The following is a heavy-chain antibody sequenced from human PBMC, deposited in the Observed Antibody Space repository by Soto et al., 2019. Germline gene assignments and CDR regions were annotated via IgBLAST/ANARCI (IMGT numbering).Heavy chain of an antibody. J-gene: IGHJ4*02. CDR1: GFTFSDYY. V-gene: IGHV3-11*01. D-gene: IGHD3-10*01. CDR2: ISSSGSTI. Sequence: PGGSLRLSCAASGFTFSDYYMSWIRQAPGKGLEWVSYISSSGSTIYYADSVKGRFTISRDNAKNSLYLQMNSLRAEDTAVYYCARDLQRWGELFMVVDYWGQGTLVTVSS. CDR3: ARDLQRWGELFMVVDY.